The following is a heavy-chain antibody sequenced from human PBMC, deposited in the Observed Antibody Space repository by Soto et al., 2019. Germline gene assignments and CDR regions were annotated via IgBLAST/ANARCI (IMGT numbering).Heavy chain of an antibody. D-gene: IGHD2-2*01. J-gene: IGHJ1*01. Sequence: PGGSLRLSCAASGFTFSSYAMSWVRQAPGKGLEWVSAISGRGDSSYYADSVKGRFTISRDNSKNTLYLQMNSLRAEDTAVYYCANAYCSSASCRAEYFQHWGQGTLVTAPQ. CDR1: GFTFSSYA. CDR2: ISGRGDSS. CDR3: ANAYCSSASCRAEYFQH. V-gene: IGHV3-23*01.